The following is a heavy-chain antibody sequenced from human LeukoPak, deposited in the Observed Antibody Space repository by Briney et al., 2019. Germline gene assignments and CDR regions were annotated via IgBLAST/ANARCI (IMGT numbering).Heavy chain of an antibody. D-gene: IGHD5-12*01. CDR2: ISGSGGST. V-gene: IGHV3-23*01. J-gene: IGHJ6*02. CDR1: GFTFSSYA. CDR3: ATPPYSGYEPADYYYGMDV. Sequence: GGSLRLSCAASGFTFSSYAMSWVRQAPGKGLEWVSAISGSGGSTYYAGSVKGRFTISRDNSKNTLYLQMNSLRAEDTAVYYCATPPYSGYEPADYYYGMDVWGQGTTVTVSS.